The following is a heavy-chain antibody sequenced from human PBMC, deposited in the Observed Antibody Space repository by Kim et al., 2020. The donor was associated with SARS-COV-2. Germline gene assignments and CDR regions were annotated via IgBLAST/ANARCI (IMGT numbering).Heavy chain of an antibody. J-gene: IGHJ3*01. D-gene: IGHD2-2*01. CDR3: AKVAFVVVPAAIGV. Sequence: AASVKGRFTISRDNAKNTLYLQMNSLRAEDTAVYYCAKVAFVVVPAAIGVWGQGTMVTVSS. V-gene: IGHV3-23*01.